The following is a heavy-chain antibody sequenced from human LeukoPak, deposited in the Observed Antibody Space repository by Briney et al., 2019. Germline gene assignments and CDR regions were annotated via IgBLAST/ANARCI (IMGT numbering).Heavy chain of an antibody. D-gene: IGHD1-14*01. J-gene: IGHJ4*02. V-gene: IGHV3-7*05. Sequence: GGSLGLSCAASGFTFSSYAMSWVRQAPGKGLEWVANIKQDGSEKYYVDSVKGRFTISRDNAKNSVYLQMNSLRAEDTAVYYCASIRRTEEAFEYWGQGTLVTVSS. CDR1: GFTFSSYA. CDR3: ASIRRTEEAFEY. CDR2: IKQDGSEK.